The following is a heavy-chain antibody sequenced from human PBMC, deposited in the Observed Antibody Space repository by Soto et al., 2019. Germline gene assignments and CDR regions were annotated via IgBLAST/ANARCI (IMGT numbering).Heavy chain of an antibody. V-gene: IGHV3-23*01. J-gene: IGHJ4*02. D-gene: IGHD4-17*01. CDR2: ISGSGGST. CDR1: GFTFSSYA. Sequence: PGGSLRLSCAASGFTFSSYAMSWVRQAPGKGLEWVSAISGSGGSTYYADSVKGRFTISRDNSKNTLYLQMNSLRAEDTAVYYCAKVTFSGTTVPIDYWGQGTLVTVSS. CDR3: AKVTFSGTTVPIDY.